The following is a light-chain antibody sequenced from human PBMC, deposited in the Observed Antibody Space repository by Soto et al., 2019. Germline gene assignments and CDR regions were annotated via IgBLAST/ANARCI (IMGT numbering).Light chain of an antibody. CDR1: QSISSY. Sequence: DIQMTQSPSSLSASVGARVTITCRASQSISSYLNWYQQKPGKAPNLLIYAASSFLSGVPSRFSGSGSGTDLTITISSLQPEDCETYDCQQSYSTPRTFGQGTKVDIK. CDR2: AAS. V-gene: IGKV1-39*01. CDR3: QQSYSTPRT. J-gene: IGKJ1*01.